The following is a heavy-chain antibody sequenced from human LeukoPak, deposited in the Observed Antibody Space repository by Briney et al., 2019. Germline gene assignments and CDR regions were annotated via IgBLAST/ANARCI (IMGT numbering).Heavy chain of an antibody. CDR1: GYTLTELS. J-gene: IGHJ1*01. Sequence: ASVKVSCKVSGYTLTELSMHWVRQAPGKGLEWMGGFDPEDGETIYAQKFQGRVTMTEDTSTDTAYMELSSLRSEDTAVYYCARRSDYYDSSAYEWWGQGTLVTVSS. CDR3: ARRSDYYDSSAYEW. CDR2: FDPEDGET. V-gene: IGHV1-24*01. D-gene: IGHD3-22*01.